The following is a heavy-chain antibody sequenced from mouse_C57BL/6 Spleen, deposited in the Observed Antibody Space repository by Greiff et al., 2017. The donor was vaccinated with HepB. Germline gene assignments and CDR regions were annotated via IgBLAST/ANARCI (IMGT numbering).Heavy chain of an antibody. CDR1: GYAFSSSW. Sequence: VQLQQSGPELVKPGASVKISCKASGYAFSSSWMNWVKQRPGKGLEWIGRIYPGDGDTNYNGKFKGKATLTADKSSSTAYMQLSSLTSEDSAVYFCARSGPGSSYWYFDVWGTGTTVTVSS. CDR2: IYPGDGDT. J-gene: IGHJ1*03. CDR3: ARSGPGSSYWYFDV. V-gene: IGHV1-82*01. D-gene: IGHD1-1*01.